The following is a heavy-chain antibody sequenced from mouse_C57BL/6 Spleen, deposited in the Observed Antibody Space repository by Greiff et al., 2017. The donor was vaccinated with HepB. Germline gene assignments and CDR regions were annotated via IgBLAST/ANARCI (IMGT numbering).Heavy chain of an antibody. CDR3: ARFTTVMDY. CDR1: GFTFSSYA. CDR2: ISDGGSYT. Sequence: EVKLVESGGGLVKPGGSLKLSCAASGFTFSSYAMSWVRQTPEKRLEWVATISDGGSYTYYPDNVKGRFTISRDNAKNNLYLQMRHLKSEDTAMYYCARFTTVMDYWGQGTTLTVSS. V-gene: IGHV5-4*03. D-gene: IGHD1-1*01. J-gene: IGHJ2*01.